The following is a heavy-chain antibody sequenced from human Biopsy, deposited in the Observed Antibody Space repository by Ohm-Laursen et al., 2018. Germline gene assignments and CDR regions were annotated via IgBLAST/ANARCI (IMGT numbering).Heavy chain of an antibody. V-gene: IGHV1-2*02. Sequence: ASVKVSCKASGYIFTGYYMHWVRQAPGQGLEWMGWLNTNSGDTEYAENFQGRVTMTRDTSISTAYMELSRLRSDDAAVYYCARLTRSTPTTGVWGQGTLVTVSS. CDR3: ARLTRSTPTTGV. D-gene: IGHD2-8*01. J-gene: IGHJ4*02. CDR1: GYIFTGYY. CDR2: LNTNSGDT.